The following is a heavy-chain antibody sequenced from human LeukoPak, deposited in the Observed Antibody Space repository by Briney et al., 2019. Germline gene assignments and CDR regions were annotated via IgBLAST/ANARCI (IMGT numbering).Heavy chain of an antibody. CDR1: GYTFTSYG. CDR2: ISAYNGNT. D-gene: IGHD3-22*01. V-gene: IGHV1-18*01. CDR3: ARLGAIVVVMDAFDI. Sequence: ASVKVSCKASGYTFTSYGISWVRQAPGQGLEWMGWISAYNGNTNYAQKLQGRVTMTTDTSTSTAYMELRSLRSDDTAVYYCARLGAIVVVMDAFDIWGQGTMVTVSS. J-gene: IGHJ3*02.